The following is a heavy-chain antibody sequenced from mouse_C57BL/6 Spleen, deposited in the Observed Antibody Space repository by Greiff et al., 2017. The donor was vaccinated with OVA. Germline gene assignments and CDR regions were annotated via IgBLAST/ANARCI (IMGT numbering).Heavy chain of an antibody. Sequence: VKLQQPGAELVRPGSSVKLSCKASGYTFTSYWMHWVKQRPIQGLKWIGNIDPSDSETHYNQKFKDKATLTVDKSSSTAYMQLSSLTSEDSAVYYCARSGDWYFDVWGTGTTVTVSS. CDR1: GYTFTSYW. CDR3: ARSGDWYFDV. V-gene: IGHV1-52*01. CDR2: IDPSDSET. J-gene: IGHJ1*03. D-gene: IGHD4-1*01.